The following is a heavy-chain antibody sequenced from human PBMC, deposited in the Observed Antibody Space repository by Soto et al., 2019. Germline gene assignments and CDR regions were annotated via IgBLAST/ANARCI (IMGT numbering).Heavy chain of an antibody. CDR2: ISYDGSNK. Sequence: QVQLVESGGGVVQPGRSLRLSCAASGFTFSSYGMHWVRQAPGKGLEWVAVISYDGSNKYYADSVKGRFTISRDNSKNMLYLQMNSLRAEDTAVSYCAKARSLSYSSSSGHYYYGMDVWGQGTTVTVSS. CDR1: GFTFSSYG. J-gene: IGHJ6*02. V-gene: IGHV3-30*18. CDR3: AKARSLSYSSSSGHYYYGMDV. D-gene: IGHD6-6*01.